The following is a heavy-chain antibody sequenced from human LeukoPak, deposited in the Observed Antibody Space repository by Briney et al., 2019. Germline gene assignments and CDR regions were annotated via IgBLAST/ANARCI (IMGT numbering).Heavy chain of an antibody. CDR1: GFTFSSYA. D-gene: IGHD1-7*01. CDR3: ARERGTLPGYFDY. V-gene: IGHV3-64*01. J-gene: IGHJ4*02. Sequence: GGSLRLSCAASGFTFSSYAMHWVRQAPGKGLEYVSTISSNGGSTYYANSVKGRFTISRDNSKNTLYLQMGSLRAEDMAVYYCARERGTLPGYFDYWGQGTLVTVSS. CDR2: ISSNGGST.